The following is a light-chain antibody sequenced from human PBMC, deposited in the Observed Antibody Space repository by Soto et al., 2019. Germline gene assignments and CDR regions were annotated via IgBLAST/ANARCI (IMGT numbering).Light chain of an antibody. Sequence: EILMTQSPATLSVSPGERATLSCRASQSVSNNLAWYQQKPGQAPRLLIFGASARATGIPARFSGSGSGTDFTLTISSLQSGDFAIYYCQEYSGWPPMYTFGQGTRLEIK. J-gene: IGKJ2*01. V-gene: IGKV3-15*01. CDR3: QEYSGWPPMYT. CDR1: QSVSNN. CDR2: GAS.